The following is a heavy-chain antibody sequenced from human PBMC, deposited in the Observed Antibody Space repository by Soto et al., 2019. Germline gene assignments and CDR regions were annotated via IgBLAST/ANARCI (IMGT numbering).Heavy chain of an antibody. CDR3: ARRARLITMVRGVIRPHGDY. Sequence: PSETLSLTCAVYGGSFSGHYWSWIRQPPGKGLEWIGEINHSGSTNYNPSLKSRVTISVDTSKNQFSLKLSSVTAADTAVYYCARRARLITMVRGVIRPHGDYWGQGTVVTV. CDR2: INHSGST. CDR1: GGSFSGHY. D-gene: IGHD3-10*01. J-gene: IGHJ4*02. V-gene: IGHV4-34*01.